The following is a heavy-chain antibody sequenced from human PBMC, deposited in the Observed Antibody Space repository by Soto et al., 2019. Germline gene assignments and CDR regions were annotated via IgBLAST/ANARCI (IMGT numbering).Heavy chain of an antibody. CDR3: ARESTVTTVGPYFDL. J-gene: IGHJ2*01. CDR1: GGSISSYY. Sequence: QVQLQESGPGLVKPSETLSLTCTVSGGSISSYYWSWIRQPPGKGLEWIGYIYYIGSTNYNPSLKSRVTISVDTARNQFSLKLSSVTAADTAVYYCARESTVTTVGPYFDLWGRGTLVTVSS. CDR2: IYYIGST. D-gene: IGHD4-4*01. V-gene: IGHV4-59*01.